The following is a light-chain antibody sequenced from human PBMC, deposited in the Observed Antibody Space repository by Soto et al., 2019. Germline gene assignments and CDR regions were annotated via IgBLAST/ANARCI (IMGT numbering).Light chain of an antibody. Sequence: QSVLTQPASVSGSPGQSIAIACTGTSRDVGAYDYVSWYQQHPGKAPKVMIYDVTNRPSGVSNRFSGSKSGNTASLTISGLQAEDEADYYCSSYTSSSTYVFGTGTKLTVL. CDR1: SRDVGAYDY. CDR3: SSYTSSSTYV. J-gene: IGLJ1*01. V-gene: IGLV2-14*01. CDR2: DVT.